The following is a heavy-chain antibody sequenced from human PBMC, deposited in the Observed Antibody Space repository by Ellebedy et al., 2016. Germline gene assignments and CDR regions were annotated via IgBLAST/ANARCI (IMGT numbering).Heavy chain of an antibody. CDR2: IYYSGST. CDR3: ARRAFTIFGVATHFDY. V-gene: IGHV4-30-4*01. Sequence: LRLSXTVSGGSISSGDYYWSWIRQPPGKGLEWIGYIYYSGSTYYNPSLKSRVTISVDTSKNQFSLKLSSVTAADTAVYYCARRAFTIFGVATHFDYWGQGTLVTVSS. CDR1: GGSISSGDYY. J-gene: IGHJ4*02. D-gene: IGHD3-3*01.